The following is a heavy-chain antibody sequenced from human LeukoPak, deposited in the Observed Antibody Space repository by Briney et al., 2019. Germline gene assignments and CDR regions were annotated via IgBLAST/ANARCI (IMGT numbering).Heavy chain of an antibody. J-gene: IGHJ4*02. CDR2: TYHRSKWYN. V-gene: IGHV6-1*01. D-gene: IGHD1-26*01. CDR3: ARGGSYSFDY. Sequence: QSQTLSLTRAISGDSVSSNSAAWNWIRQSPSRGLEWLGSTYHRSKWYNDYALSVKSRISVNPDTPKNQFSLQLNSVTPEDTAVYYCARGGSYSFDYWGQGTLVTVSS. CDR1: GDSVSSNSAA.